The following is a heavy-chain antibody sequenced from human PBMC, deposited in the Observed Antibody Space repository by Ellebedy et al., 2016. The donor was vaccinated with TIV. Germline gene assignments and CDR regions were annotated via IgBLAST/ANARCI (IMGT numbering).Heavy chain of an antibody. CDR1: GASISTSY. V-gene: IGHV4-59*01. CDR2: ISNTGRT. D-gene: IGHD3-10*01. CDR3: ARDRRGSYDY. Sequence: MPSETLSLTCTVSGASISTSYWSWIRQTPGRGLEWIGYISNTGRTNYNPSLQSRVTISVDTSRNQLSLNLTSLTAADTAVYYYARDRRGSYDYWGQGTLITVSS. J-gene: IGHJ4*02.